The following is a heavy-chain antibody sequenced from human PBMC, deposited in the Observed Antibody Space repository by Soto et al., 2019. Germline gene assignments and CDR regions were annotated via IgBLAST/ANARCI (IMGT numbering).Heavy chain of an antibody. CDR1: GYTLINYQ. J-gene: IGHJ5*02. Sequence: ASMKVPCKYTGYTLINYQIHWVRTAPGPGLEWMGKIKPNSGGKNLAQKFQGRVTMTRDTSHTTAYMELTRLTSDDTALYYCAIGSGSSSNNCFDPWGQGTLVTVSS. V-gene: IGHV1-2*02. CDR3: AIGSGSSSNNCFDP. CDR2: IKPNSGGK. D-gene: IGHD6-6*01.